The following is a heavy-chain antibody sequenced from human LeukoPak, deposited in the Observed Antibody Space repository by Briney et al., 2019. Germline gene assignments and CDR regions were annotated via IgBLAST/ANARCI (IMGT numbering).Heavy chain of an antibody. D-gene: IGHD6-13*01. J-gene: IGHJ4*02. CDR2: ISSSGSTI. V-gene: IGHV3-11*01. CDR3: AASDGEQQLAL. CDR1: GFTFSDYY. Sequence: GGSPRLSCAASGFTFSDYYMSWIRQAPGKGLEWVSYISSSGSTIYYADSVKGRFTISRDDSKNSLYLQMNSLTSEDSALYYCAASDGEQQLALWGQGTLVTVSS.